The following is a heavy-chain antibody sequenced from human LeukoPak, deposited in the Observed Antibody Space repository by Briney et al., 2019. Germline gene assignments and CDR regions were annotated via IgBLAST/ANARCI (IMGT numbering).Heavy chain of an antibody. V-gene: IGHV3-33*01. Sequence: TGRSLRLSCAASGFTFSSYGMHWVRQAPGKGLEWVAVIWYDGSSKYYADSVKGRFTISRDNSKNTLYLQMNSLRAEDTAVYYCARGRGYCSGGSCYPVDPWGQGTLVTVSS. D-gene: IGHD2-15*01. CDR1: GFTFSSYG. CDR3: ARGRGYCSGGSCYPVDP. J-gene: IGHJ5*02. CDR2: IWYDGSSK.